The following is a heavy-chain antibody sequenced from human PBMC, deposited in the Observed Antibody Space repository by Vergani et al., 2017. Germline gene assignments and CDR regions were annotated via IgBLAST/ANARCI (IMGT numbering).Heavy chain of an antibody. V-gene: IGHV3-23*01. D-gene: IGHD6-13*01. CDR2: ISGSGGST. J-gene: IGHJ4*02. Sequence: EVQLLESEGGLVQPGGSLRLSCAASGFTFSSYAMSWVRQAPGKGLEWVSAISGSGGSTYYADSVKGRFTISRDNSKNTLYLQMNSLRAEDTAVYYCAKGGSSWYEGWWWDWGQGTLVTVSS. CDR1: GFTFSSYA. CDR3: AKGGSSWYEGWWWD.